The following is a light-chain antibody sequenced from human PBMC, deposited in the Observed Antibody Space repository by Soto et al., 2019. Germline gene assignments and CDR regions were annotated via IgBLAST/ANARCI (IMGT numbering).Light chain of an antibody. Sequence: DIVMTQSPDSLAVSLGERATINCKSSQSVLYSSNNKNYLAWYQQKPGQPPKLLIYWASTRESGVPDRFSGSGSGTDFTLTISSLQAADVAVYYCQQYYGTPPTFGQGTKVEI. CDR1: QSVLYSSNNKNY. CDR2: WAS. J-gene: IGKJ1*01. CDR3: QQYYGTPPT. V-gene: IGKV4-1*01.